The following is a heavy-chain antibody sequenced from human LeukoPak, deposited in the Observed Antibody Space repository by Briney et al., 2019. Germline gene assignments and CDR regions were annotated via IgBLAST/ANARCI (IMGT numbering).Heavy chain of an antibody. CDR1: GFTFSSYW. D-gene: IGHD4-17*01. CDR2: INSDESST. Sequence: GGSLRLSCAASGFTFSSYWMHWVRQPPGKGLVWVSRINSDESSTNYADSVKGRFTISRDNAKNTQYLQMNSLRAEDTAVYYCARARGLGYGDDVRWFDPWGQGTLVTVSS. CDR3: ARARGLGYGDDVRWFDP. J-gene: IGHJ5*02. V-gene: IGHV3-74*01.